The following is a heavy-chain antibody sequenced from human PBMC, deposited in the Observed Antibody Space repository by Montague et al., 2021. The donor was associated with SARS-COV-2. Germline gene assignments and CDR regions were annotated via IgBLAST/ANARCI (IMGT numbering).Heavy chain of an antibody. J-gene: IGHJ5*02. CDR1: SGSISPSDSHY. Sequence: SETLSLTCVVSSGSISPSDSHYWGWVRQAPGKGLEWIATISYSRSNSYNQPLRSRVTISANTSKNQILLTLRSVTAADTSVYCCTRHSATHAFDPGGQEILVPVPS. V-gene: IGHV4-39*01. CDR2: ISYSRSN. CDR3: TRHSATHAFDP.